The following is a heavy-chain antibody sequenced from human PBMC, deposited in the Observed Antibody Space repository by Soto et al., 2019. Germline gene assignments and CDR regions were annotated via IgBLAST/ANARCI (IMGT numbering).Heavy chain of an antibody. V-gene: IGHV3-30*18. Sequence: GGSLRLSCAASGFTFSSYGMHWVRQAPGKGLEWVAVISYDGSNKYYADSVKGRFTISRDNSKNTLYLQMNSLRAEDTAVYYCAKDLKYCGGDCYMMSYYYYYGMDVWGQGTTVTVSS. CDR3: AKDLKYCGGDCYMMSYYYYYGMDV. J-gene: IGHJ6*02. CDR1: GFTFSSYG. CDR2: ISYDGSNK. D-gene: IGHD2-21*02.